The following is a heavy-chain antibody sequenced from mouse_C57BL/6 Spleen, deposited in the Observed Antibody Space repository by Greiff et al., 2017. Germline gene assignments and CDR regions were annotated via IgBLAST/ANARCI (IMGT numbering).Heavy chain of an antibody. V-gene: IGHV1-61*01. D-gene: IGHD2-3*01. J-gene: IGHJ2*01. CDR3: AILGGGYYRDYFDY. CDR2: IYPSDSET. Sequence: QVQLQQPGAELVRPGSSVKLSCKASGYTFTSYWMDWVKQRPGQGLEWIGNIYPSDSETHYNQKFKDKATLTVDKSSSTAYMQLSSLTSEDSAVYYCAILGGGYYRDYFDYWGQGTTLTVSS. CDR1: GYTFTSYW.